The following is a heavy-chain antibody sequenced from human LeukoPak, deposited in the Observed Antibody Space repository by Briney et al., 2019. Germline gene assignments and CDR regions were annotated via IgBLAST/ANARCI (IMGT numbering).Heavy chain of an antibody. Sequence: SETPSLTCAVSGGSISSGGYSWSWIRQPPGKGLEWIGYFHNSGTSTYNPSLKSRVTISADTSKNQFSLKLNSLTTADTAVYYCTRGAGWLIDYWGQGILVTVSS. CDR1: GGSISSGGYS. CDR2: FHNSGTS. CDR3: TRGAGWLIDY. V-gene: IGHV4-61*08. J-gene: IGHJ4*02. D-gene: IGHD3-16*01.